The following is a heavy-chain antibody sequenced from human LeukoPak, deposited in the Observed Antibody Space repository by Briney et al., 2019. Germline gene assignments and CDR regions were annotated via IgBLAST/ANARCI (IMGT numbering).Heavy chain of an antibody. J-gene: IGHJ4*02. Sequence: ASVKVSFKASGYTFTSYPISWVRQAPGQGLEWMGWITTYNGNTHYAQKLQGRVTMTTETSTSTAYMDLRGLRSDDTAVYYCARGYDYGDYVGDFGYWGQGTLVTVSS. V-gene: IGHV1-18*01. CDR1: GYTFTSYP. D-gene: IGHD4-17*01. CDR3: ARGYDYGDYVGDFGY. CDR2: ITTYNGNT.